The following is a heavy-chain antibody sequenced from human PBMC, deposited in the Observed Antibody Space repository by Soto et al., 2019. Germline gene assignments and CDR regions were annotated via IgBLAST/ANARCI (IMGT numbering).Heavy chain of an antibody. J-gene: IGHJ6*02. CDR1: GYSFTSYW. CDR2: IYPGDSDT. CDR3: ARRRSHPNFRFLAMGMDV. V-gene: IGHV5-51*01. D-gene: IGHD3-3*01. Sequence: LKISCKGSGYSFTSYWIGWVRQMPGKGLEWMGIIYPGDSDTRYSPSFQGQVTISADKSISTAYLQWSSLKASDTAMYYCARRRSHPNFRFLAMGMDVWGQGTTVTVSS.